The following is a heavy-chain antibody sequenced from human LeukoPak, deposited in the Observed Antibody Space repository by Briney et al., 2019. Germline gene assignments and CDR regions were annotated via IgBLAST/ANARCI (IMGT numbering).Heavy chain of an antibody. CDR3: ARSDQWEVSVDY. Sequence: PSETLSLTCSVSGDSIDSLSYYWGWIRQPPGKGPEWIASIDYSGRTFYNPSLVSRVTISVDTSKNQFSLKLSSVTAADTAVYYCARSDQWEVSVDYWGQGTLVTVSS. D-gene: IGHD3-16*02. CDR2: IDYSGRT. J-gene: IGHJ4*02. V-gene: IGHV4-39*07. CDR1: GDSIDSLSYY.